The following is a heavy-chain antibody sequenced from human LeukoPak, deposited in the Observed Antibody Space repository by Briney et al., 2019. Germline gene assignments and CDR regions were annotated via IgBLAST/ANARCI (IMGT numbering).Heavy chain of an antibody. Sequence: ASVKVSCKASGYTFTGYYMHWVRQAPGQGLEWMGRINPNSGGTNYAQKFQGRVTMTRDTSISTAYMELSRLRSDDTAVYYCARYPGPLYCTNGVREKGAFDIWGQGTMVTVSS. J-gene: IGHJ3*02. D-gene: IGHD2-8*01. V-gene: IGHV1-2*06. CDR2: INPNSGGT. CDR3: ARYPGPLYCTNGVREKGAFDI. CDR1: GYTFTGYY.